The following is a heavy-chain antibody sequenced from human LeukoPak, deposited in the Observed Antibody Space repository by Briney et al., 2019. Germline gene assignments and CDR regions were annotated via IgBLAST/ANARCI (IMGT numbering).Heavy chain of an antibody. J-gene: IGHJ4*02. Sequence: SETLSLTCTVSGGSISSYYWSWIRQPPGKGLEWIGYIYYSGSTNYNPSLKSRVTISVDTSKNQFSLKLSSVTAADTAVYYCVRGYCTNGVCYIGPFDYWGRGTLVTVSS. V-gene: IGHV4-59*01. CDR2: IYYSGST. CDR3: VRGYCTNGVCYIGPFDY. CDR1: GGSISSYY. D-gene: IGHD2-8*01.